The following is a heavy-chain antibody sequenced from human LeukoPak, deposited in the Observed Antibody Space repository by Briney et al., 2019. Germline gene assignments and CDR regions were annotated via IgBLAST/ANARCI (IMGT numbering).Heavy chain of an antibody. CDR3: APLVVVTFSNNWFDP. CDR1: GFTFSSYE. CDR2: ISSSGSTI. Sequence: GGSLRLSCAASGFTFSSYEMNWVRQAPGKGLEWVSYISSSGSTIYYADSVEGRFTISRDNAKNSLYLQMNSLRAEDTAVCYCAPLVVVTFSNNWFDPWGQGTLVTASS. D-gene: IGHD3-22*01. V-gene: IGHV3-48*03. J-gene: IGHJ5*02.